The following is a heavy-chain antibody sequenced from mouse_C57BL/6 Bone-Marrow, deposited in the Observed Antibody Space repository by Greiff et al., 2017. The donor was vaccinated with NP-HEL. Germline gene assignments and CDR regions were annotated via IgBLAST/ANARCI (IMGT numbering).Heavy chain of an antibody. CDR2: ISDGGSYT. Sequence: EVKVVESGGGLVKPGGSLKLSCAASGFTFSSYAMSWVRQTPEKRLEWVATISDGGSYTYYPDNVKGRFTISRDNAKNNLYLQMSHLKSEDTAMYYCARDDYEDYYAMDYWGQGTSVTVSS. CDR3: ARDDYEDYYAMDY. V-gene: IGHV5-4*01. D-gene: IGHD2-4*01. J-gene: IGHJ4*01. CDR1: GFTFSSYA.